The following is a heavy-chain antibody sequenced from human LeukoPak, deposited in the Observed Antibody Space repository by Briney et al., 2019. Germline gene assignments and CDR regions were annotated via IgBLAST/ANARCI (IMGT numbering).Heavy chain of an antibody. D-gene: IGHD3-3*01. CDR3: TRDRVITIFGVASS. V-gene: IGHV3-7*01. Sequence: GGSVRLSCVASGFTFSSYWMSWARQAPGKGLEWVANIKQDGSEKYYVDSVKGRFTISRDNAKNSLYLQMNSLRAEDTAVYYCTRDRVITIFGVASSWGQGTLVTVSS. J-gene: IGHJ4*02. CDR1: GFTFSSYW. CDR2: IKQDGSEK.